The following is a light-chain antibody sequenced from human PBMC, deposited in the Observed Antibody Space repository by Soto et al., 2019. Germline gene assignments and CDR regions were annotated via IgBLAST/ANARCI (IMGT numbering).Light chain of an antibody. CDR2: RVS. CDR3: SSYTSTRTYV. CDR1: SSDVGGYKF. J-gene: IGLJ1*01. V-gene: IGLV2-14*01. Sequence: LAQPASVSGSPGQSVTISCPGTSSDVGGYKFRSWYRQLPGEAPKLILYRVSDRPSGVSDRFSGSKWGDTASLTVSGLQAEDEADYYCSSYTSTRTYVFGTGTKVTVL.